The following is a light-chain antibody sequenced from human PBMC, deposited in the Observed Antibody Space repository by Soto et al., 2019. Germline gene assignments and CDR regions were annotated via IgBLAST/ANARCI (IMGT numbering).Light chain of an antibody. Sequence: IVLTHSPATLSFSPWDRSTLSFRASQSVSTYLAWYQQKPGQAPRLLIYDASNRATGIPVRFSGSGSGTDFTLTISSLEPEDFAVYYCQQRSNWPITFGQGTRLEIK. V-gene: IGKV3-11*01. CDR1: QSVSTY. CDR2: DAS. CDR3: QQRSNWPIT. J-gene: IGKJ5*01.